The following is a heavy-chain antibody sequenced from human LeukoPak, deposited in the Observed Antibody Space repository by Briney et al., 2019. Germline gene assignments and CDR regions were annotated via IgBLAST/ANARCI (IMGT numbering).Heavy chain of an antibody. Sequence: GRSLRLSCAASGFTFSSYAMRWVRQAPGKGLEWVAVISYDGSNKYYADSVKGRFTISRDNSKNTPYLQMNSLRAEDTAVYYCARGYGDRVYYYYYGMDVWGQGTTVTVSS. CDR1: GFTFSSYA. CDR2: ISYDGSNK. CDR3: ARGYGDRVYYYYYGMDV. J-gene: IGHJ6*02. V-gene: IGHV3-30*04. D-gene: IGHD1-14*01.